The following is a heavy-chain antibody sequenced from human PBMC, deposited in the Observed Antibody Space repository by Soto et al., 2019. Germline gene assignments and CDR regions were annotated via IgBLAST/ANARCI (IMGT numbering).Heavy chain of an antibody. V-gene: IGHV3-23*01. CDR3: AKSGYSSGRVYWFDP. Sequence: EVQLLESGGGLVQPGGSLRLSCAASGFTFSSYAMSWVRQAPGKGLEWVAAISGSGGSTYYADSVKGRSTITRDNSKNTLYLQMNSLRAEDTAVYCCAKSGYSSGRVYWFDPWGQGTLVTVSS. CDR2: ISGSGGST. J-gene: IGHJ5*02. CDR1: GFTFSSYA. D-gene: IGHD6-19*01.